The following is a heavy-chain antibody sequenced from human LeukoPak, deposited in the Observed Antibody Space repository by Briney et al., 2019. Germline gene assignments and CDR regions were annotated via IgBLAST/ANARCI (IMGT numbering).Heavy chain of an antibody. CDR2: IYTSRST. Sequence: PSETLSLTCTVSGGSISSYYWSWIRQPAGKGLEWIGRIYTSRSTNYNPSLTSLVTMSVDTSKNQFSLKLSSVTAADTAVYYCARDSPRYCSGGSCYSYMSAFDIWGQGTMVTVSS. CDR1: GGSISSYY. V-gene: IGHV4-4*07. D-gene: IGHD2-15*01. J-gene: IGHJ3*02. CDR3: ARDSPRYCSGGSCYSYMSAFDI.